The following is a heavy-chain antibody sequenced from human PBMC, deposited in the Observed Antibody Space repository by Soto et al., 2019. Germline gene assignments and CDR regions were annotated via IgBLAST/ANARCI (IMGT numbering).Heavy chain of an antibody. CDR2: IYPGDSDT. CDR3: AKDQTYSGRPQDY. J-gene: IGHJ4*02. Sequence: GESLKISCKGAGYSFTGYWIGWVRQMPGKGLEWMGIIYPGDSDTRYSPPFQGQFTISADNSKNTLYLQMNSLRAEDTAVYYCAKDQTYSGRPQDYWGQGTLVTVSS. V-gene: IGHV5-51*01. CDR1: GYSFTGYW. D-gene: IGHD1-26*01.